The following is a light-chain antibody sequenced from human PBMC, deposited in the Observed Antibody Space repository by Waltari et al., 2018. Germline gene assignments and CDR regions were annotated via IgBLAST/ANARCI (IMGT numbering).Light chain of an antibody. J-gene: IGLJ2*01. CDR3: QSADTNNIVV. V-gene: IGLV3-25*03. CDR1: ALPKQY. Sequence: SYELTQPPSVSVSPGQTARITCSGDALPKQYADWYQQKPGQAPVQVIYKDTERPSGIPERFSGSVSGTTVTLIISGVQAEDEADYYCQSADTNNIVVFGGGTKLTV. CDR2: KDT.